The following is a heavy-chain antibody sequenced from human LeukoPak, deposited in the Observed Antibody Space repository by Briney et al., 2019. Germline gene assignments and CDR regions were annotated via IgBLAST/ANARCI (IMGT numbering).Heavy chain of an antibody. CDR2: ISADGNNE. CDR3: ARSQAGAFDI. J-gene: IGHJ3*02. V-gene: IGHV3-30-3*01. Sequence: GGSLRLSCAASGFIFSNYPMHWVRQAPGKGLEWVAVISADGNNEHYADSVKGRFTISRDNAKNSLYLQMNSLRAEDTAVYYCARSQAGAFDIWGQGTMVTVSS. CDR1: GFIFSNYP.